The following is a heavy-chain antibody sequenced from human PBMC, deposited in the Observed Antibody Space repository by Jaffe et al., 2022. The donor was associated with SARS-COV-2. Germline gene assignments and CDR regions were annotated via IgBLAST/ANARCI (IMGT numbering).Heavy chain of an antibody. Sequence: QVQLQESGPGLVKPSETLSVTCTVSGVSISSHFWSWIRQSPEKGLEHIGYVHYSGSTNYNPSLRSRVTISMDTSKKQFSLSLNSVTAADTAVYYCARFRQAYDDVWGSYRYTFDYWGQGTLVTVSS. J-gene: IGHJ4*02. CDR2: VHYSGST. CDR1: GVSISSHF. CDR3: ARFRQAYDDVWGSYRYTFDY. D-gene: IGHD3-16*02. V-gene: IGHV4-59*11.